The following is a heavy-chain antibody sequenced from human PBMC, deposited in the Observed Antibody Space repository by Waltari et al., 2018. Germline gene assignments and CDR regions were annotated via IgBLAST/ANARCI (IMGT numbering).Heavy chain of an antibody. CDR3: ASGIYNFDD. J-gene: IGHJ4*02. V-gene: IGHV4-4*02. Sequence: LQESGPVLAQPSRPLSLTCAVSGRPLSSTHLGSWVRQPPGKGLEWIGESYHSGSTNYNPSLKNRVTISGDKSKNQFSLKLSSVTAADTAVYYCASGIYNFDDWGQGTLVTVSS. CDR2: SYHSGST. D-gene: IGHD5-12*01. CDR1: GRPLSSTHL.